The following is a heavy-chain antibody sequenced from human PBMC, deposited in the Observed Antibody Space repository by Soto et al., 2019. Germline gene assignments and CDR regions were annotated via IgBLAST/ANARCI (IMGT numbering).Heavy chain of an antibody. CDR2: ISYDGSNK. CDR1: GFTFSSHG. D-gene: IGHD3-3*01. J-gene: IGHJ3*01. V-gene: IGHV3-30*18. Sequence: QVQLVESGGGVVQPGRSLRLSCAASGFTFSSHGMHWVRQAPGKGLEWVAVISYDGSNKFYADSVKGRFTISRDNSKNTLFLQMDSLRGDDTAVYYCAKTYLEWLSDAAFDLWGQGTSVTVSS. CDR3: AKTYLEWLSDAAFDL.